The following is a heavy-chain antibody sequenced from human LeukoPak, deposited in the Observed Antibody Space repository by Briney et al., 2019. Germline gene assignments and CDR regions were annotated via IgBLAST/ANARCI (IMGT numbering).Heavy chain of an antibody. V-gene: IGHV1-46*01. D-gene: IGHD2-21*02. CDR3: ARDNGDGDYVVGDAFDI. Sequence: GASVKVSCKASGYTFTSYYMHWVRQAPGQGLEWMGIINPSGGSTSYAQKFQGRVTMTRDTSTSTVYMELSSLRSEDTAVYYCARDNGDGDYVVGDAFDIWGQGTMVTVSS. CDR2: INPSGGST. J-gene: IGHJ3*02. CDR1: GYTFTSYY.